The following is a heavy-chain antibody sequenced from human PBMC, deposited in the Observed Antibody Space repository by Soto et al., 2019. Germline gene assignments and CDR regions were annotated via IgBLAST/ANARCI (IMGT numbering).Heavy chain of an antibody. Sequence: QVQLVQSGAEVKKPGSSVKVSCKASGGTFSSYAISWVRQAPGQGLEWMGGIIPIFGTANYAQKFQGRVTITADESTSTAYMELSSLRSEDTAVYYCARVPVDTAMRGYYGMDAWGQGTTVTVSS. CDR2: IIPIFGTA. D-gene: IGHD5-18*01. CDR1: GGTFSSYA. CDR3: ARVPVDTAMRGYYGMDA. V-gene: IGHV1-69*12. J-gene: IGHJ6*02.